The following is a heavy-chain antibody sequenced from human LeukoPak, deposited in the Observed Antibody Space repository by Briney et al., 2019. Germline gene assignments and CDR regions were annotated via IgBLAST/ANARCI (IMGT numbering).Heavy chain of an antibody. Sequence: GESLKISCQGSGYSFTRYWIGWVRQMPGKGLEWMGTIYPGDSDTRYSPSFQGQVTISADKSISTAYLQWSSLKASDTAMYYCARRSFKSGDFQHWGQGTLVTVSS. J-gene: IGHJ1*01. CDR2: IYPGDSDT. V-gene: IGHV5-51*01. CDR3: ARRSFKSGDFQH. D-gene: IGHD3-10*01. CDR1: GYSFTRYW.